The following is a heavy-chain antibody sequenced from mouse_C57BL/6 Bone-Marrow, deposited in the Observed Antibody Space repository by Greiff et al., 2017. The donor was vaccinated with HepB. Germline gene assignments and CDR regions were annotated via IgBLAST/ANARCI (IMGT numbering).Heavy chain of an antibody. V-gene: IGHV1-69*01. D-gene: IGHD2-3*01. Sequence: QVQLQQSGAELARPGASVKLSCKASGYTFTSYWMHWVKQRPGQGLEWIGEIDPSDSYTNYNQKFKGKSTLTVDKSSSTAYMQLSSLTSEDSAVYYCAREGGWLLRYFDVWGTGTTVTVSS. J-gene: IGHJ1*03. CDR1: GYTFTSYW. CDR2: IDPSDSYT. CDR3: AREGGWLLRYFDV.